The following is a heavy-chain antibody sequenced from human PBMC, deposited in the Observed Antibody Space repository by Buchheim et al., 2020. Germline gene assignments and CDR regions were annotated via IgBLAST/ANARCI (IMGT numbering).Heavy chain of an antibody. CDR1: GGSISSYY. V-gene: IGHV4-59*01. D-gene: IGHD3-3*01. Sequence: QVQLQESGPGLVKPSETLSLTCTVSGGSISSYYWSWIRQPPGKGLEWIGYIYYSGSTNYNPSLKSRVTISVDTSKNQFSLKLSSVTAADTAVYYCARDRGTYYDFWSGYFPSYNYGMDVWGQGTT. J-gene: IGHJ6*02. CDR3: ARDRGTYYDFWSGYFPSYNYGMDV. CDR2: IYYSGST.